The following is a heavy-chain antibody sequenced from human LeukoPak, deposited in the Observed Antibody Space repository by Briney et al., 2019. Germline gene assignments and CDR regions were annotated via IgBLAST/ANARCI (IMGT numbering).Heavy chain of an antibody. D-gene: IGHD6-19*01. J-gene: IGHJ4*02. Sequence: GGSLRLSCAASGFTFSSYAMSWVRQAPGKGLEWVSAISGSGGSTYYADSVKGRFTISRDNAKNSLYLQMNSLRAEDTAVYYCARDRAIAVAGTLRYWGQGTLVTVSS. CDR1: GFTFSSYA. CDR2: ISGSGGST. CDR3: ARDRAIAVAGTLRY. V-gene: IGHV3-23*01.